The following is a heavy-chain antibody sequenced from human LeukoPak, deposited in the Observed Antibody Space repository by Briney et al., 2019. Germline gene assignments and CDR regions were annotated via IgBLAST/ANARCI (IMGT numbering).Heavy chain of an antibody. D-gene: IGHD4-11*01. CDR1: GYTFTSYD. V-gene: IGHV1-8*01. CDR3: ARGGDSEGYFDY. J-gene: IGHJ4*02. CDR2: MNPNSGNT. Sequence: ASVKVSCKASGYTFTSYDISWVRQATGQGLEWMGWMNPNSGNTGYAQKLQGRVTMTRNTSISTAYMELSSLRSEDTAVYYCARGGDSEGYFDYWGQGTLVTVSS.